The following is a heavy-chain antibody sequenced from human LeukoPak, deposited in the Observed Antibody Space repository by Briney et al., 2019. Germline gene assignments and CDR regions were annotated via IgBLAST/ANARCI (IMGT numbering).Heavy chain of an antibody. CDR2: FDPEDGET. D-gene: IGHD5-12*01. V-gene: IGHV1-24*01. CDR3: ALNLVATKRGLAFDI. CDR1: GYTLTELS. J-gene: IGHJ3*02. Sequence: ASVKVSCKVSGYTLTELSMHWVRQAPGKGLEWTGGFDPEDGETIYAQKFQGRVTMTEDTSTDTAYMELSSLRSEDTAVYYCALNLVATKRGLAFDIWGQGTMVTVSS.